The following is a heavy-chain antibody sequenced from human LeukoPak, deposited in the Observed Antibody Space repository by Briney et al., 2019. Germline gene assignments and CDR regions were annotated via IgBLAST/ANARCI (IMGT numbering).Heavy chain of an antibody. CDR2: VGGSGGRT. CDR3: AAHYDILTGYLYYFDY. Sequence: HPGGSLRLSCAVSGFTFSNAWMSWVRQAPWKGLEWVSSVGGSGGRTYYADSVTGRFSISRDNSKNMVYLQMNSLRAEDTAVYYCAAHYDILTGYLYYFDYWGQGTLVTVSS. J-gene: IGHJ4*02. CDR1: GFTFSNAW. V-gene: IGHV3-23*01. D-gene: IGHD3-9*01.